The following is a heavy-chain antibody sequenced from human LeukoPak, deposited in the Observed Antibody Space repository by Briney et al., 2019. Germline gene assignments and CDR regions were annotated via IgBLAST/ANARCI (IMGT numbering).Heavy chain of an antibody. J-gene: IGHJ6*02. D-gene: IGHD2-2*01. CDR3: AVMPSAADYYYYGMDV. CDR1: GYTFTSYD. CDR2: ISAYNGNT. V-gene: IGHV1-18*01. Sequence: ASVKVSCKASGYTFTSYDINWVRQATGQGLEWMGWISAYNGNTNYAQKLQGRVTMTTDTSTSTAYMELRSLRSDDTAVYYCAVMPSAADYYYYGMDVWGQGTTVTVSS.